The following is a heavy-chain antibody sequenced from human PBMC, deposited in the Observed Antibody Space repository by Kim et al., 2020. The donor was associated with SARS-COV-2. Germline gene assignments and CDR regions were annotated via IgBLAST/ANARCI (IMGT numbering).Heavy chain of an antibody. V-gene: IGHV3-23*01. CDR1: GFTFSNYD. J-gene: IGHJ3*01. CDR2: ISGSGGST. CDR3: AKDRLADRWHVFDL. D-gene: IGHD2-15*01. Sequence: GGSLRLSCAASGFTFSNYDMSWVRQAPGKGLEWVSVISGSGGSTYYADSVKARFTISRDNSKKTLYMQMNGLRAEDTDVYYCAKDRLADRWHVFDLGGQGTMVTVSS.